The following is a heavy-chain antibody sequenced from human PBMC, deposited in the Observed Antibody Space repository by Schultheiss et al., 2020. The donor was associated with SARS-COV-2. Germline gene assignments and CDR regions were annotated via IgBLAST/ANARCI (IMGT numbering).Heavy chain of an antibody. CDR2: ISSSGSTI. J-gene: IGHJ5*02. CDR3: ARGRTYCGGDCYEDWFDP. Sequence: GGSLRLSCAASGFTFSDYYMSWIRQAPGKGLEWVSYISSSGSTIYYADSVKGRFTISRDNTKNSLYLQMNSLRAEDTAVYYCARGRTYCGGDCYEDWFDPWGQGTLVTVSS. D-gene: IGHD2-21*02. V-gene: IGHV3-11*01. CDR1: GFTFSDYY.